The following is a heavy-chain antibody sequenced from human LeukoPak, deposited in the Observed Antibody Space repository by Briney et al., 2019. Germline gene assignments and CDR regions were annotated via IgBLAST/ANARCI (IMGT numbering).Heavy chain of an antibody. J-gene: IGHJ4*02. D-gene: IGHD3-22*01. CDR3: AKISTKYYYDSSGYPPH. CDR2: ISGSGGST. V-gene: IGHV3-23*01. CDR1: GFTVSSNY. Sequence: GGSLRLSCAASGFTVSSNYMSWVRQAPGKGLEWVSGISGSGGSTYYADSVKGRFTISRDNSKNTLYLQMNSLRAEDTAVYYCAKISTKYYYDSSGYPPHWGQGTLVTVSS.